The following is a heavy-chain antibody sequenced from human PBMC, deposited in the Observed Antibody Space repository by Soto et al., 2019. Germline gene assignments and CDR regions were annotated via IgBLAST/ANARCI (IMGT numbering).Heavy chain of an antibody. J-gene: IGHJ6*02. CDR2: ISPRTGSA. D-gene: IGHD3-10*01. CDR1: GYTFTDYY. V-gene: IGHV1-2*02. Sequence: ASVKVSCKASGYTFTDYYIHWVRQAPGQGLEWMGWISPRTGSANFAQRFQGRVSMTRDTSITTAYMELRRLKSDDTAVYYCARGTSYGPAYGMDVWGQGTTVTVSS. CDR3: ARGTSYGPAYGMDV.